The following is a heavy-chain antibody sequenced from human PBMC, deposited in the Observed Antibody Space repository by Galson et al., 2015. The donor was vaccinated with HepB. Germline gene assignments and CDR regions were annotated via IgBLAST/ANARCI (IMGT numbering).Heavy chain of an antibody. D-gene: IGHD3-3*01. Sequence: SVKVSCKASGYTFTSYGIIWVRQAPGQGLEWMGWISAYNGNTNYAQKLQGRVTMTTDTSTSTAYMELRSLRSDDTAVYYCARETGFLEWLSPPGSYGDYYGMDVWGQGTTVTVSS. J-gene: IGHJ6*02. CDR2: ISAYNGNT. V-gene: IGHV1-18*04. CDR1: GYTFTSYG. CDR3: ARETGFLEWLSPPGSYGDYYGMDV.